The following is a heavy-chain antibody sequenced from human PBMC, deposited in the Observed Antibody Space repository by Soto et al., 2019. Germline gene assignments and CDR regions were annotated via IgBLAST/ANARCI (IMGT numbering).Heavy chain of an antibody. V-gene: IGHV3-48*03. J-gene: IGHJ5*02. CDR2: ISSSGSTI. Sequence: EVQLVESGGGLVQPGGSLRLSCAASGFTFSSYEMNWVRQAPGKGLEWVSYISSSGSTIYYADSVKGRFTISRDNAKNSLYLQMNSLRAEDAAVYYCARGGYYYDSSIRFDPWGQGTLVTVSS. D-gene: IGHD3-22*01. CDR3: ARGGYYYDSSIRFDP. CDR1: GFTFSSYE.